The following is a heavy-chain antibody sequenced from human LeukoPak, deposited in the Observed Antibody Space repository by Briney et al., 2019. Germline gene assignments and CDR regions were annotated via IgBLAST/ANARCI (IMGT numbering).Heavy chain of an antibody. V-gene: IGHV1-3*01. CDR3: ARGWEPTFGFAYYGMDV. D-gene: IGHD1-26*01. Sequence: ASVKVSCKASGYTFTSYAMHWVRQAPGQRLEWMGWINAGNGNTKYSQKFQGRVTITRDTSASTAYMELSSLRSEDTAVYYCARGWEPTFGFAYYGMDVWGQGTTVTVSS. CDR1: GYTFTSYA. J-gene: IGHJ6*02. CDR2: INAGNGNT.